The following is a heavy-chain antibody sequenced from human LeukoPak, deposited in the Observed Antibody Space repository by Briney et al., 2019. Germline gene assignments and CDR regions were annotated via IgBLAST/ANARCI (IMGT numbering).Heavy chain of an antibody. CDR1: GFTFSAYG. CDR3: AKDMRGDVLVPRAYYFDS. V-gene: IGHV3-23*01. J-gene: IGHJ4*02. CDR2: ISGSDGAT. Sequence: HPGGSLRLSCVGSGFTFSAYGMSWVRQAPGKGLESVSSISGSDGATSYADSVKGRFTISRDNSKNTLYLQMNSLRAEDTAVYYCAKDMRGDVLVPRAYYFDSWGQGTLVTVSS. D-gene: IGHD2-8*02.